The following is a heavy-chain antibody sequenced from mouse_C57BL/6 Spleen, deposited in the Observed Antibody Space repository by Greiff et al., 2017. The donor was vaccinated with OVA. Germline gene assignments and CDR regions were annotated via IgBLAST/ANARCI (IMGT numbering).Heavy chain of an antibody. CDR2: IDPETGGT. CDR1: GYTFTDYE. D-gene: IGHD1-1*01. V-gene: IGHV1-15*01. CDR3: TRYYGSSPYYCDY. J-gene: IGHJ2*01. Sequence: QVQLKQSGAELVRPGASVTLSCKASGYTFTDYEMHWVKQTPVHGLEWIGAIDPETGGTAYNQKFKGKAILTADKSSSTAYMELRSVKSEDSAVYYCTRYYGSSPYYCDYWGQGTTLTVSS.